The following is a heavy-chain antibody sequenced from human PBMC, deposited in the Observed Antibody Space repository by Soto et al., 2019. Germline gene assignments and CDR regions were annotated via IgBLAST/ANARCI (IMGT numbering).Heavy chain of an antibody. Sequence: PGGSLRRSCASSGFSFSSFSMNWVRQAPGKGLEWVSYISSTSSTIYYGDSVKGRFTISRDNAKNSLYLQMNSLRDEDTAVYYCAREGGRHCSPTRCYNAFDIWGQGTMVTVSS. J-gene: IGHJ3*02. V-gene: IGHV3-48*02. CDR3: AREGGRHCSPTRCYNAFDI. CDR1: GFSFSSFS. CDR2: ISSTSSTI. D-gene: IGHD2-2*02.